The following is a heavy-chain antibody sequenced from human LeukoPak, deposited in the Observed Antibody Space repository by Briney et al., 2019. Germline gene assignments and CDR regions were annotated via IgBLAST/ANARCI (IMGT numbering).Heavy chain of an antibody. CDR2: INHSGST. Sequence: PSGTLSLTCAVYGGSFSGYYWSWIRQPPGKGLEWIGEINHSGSTNYNPSLKSRVTISVDTSKNQFSLKLSSVTAADTAVYYCAREDYDSSGRPFDYWGQGTLVTVSS. CDR1: GGSFSGYY. J-gene: IGHJ4*02. CDR3: AREDYDSSGRPFDY. V-gene: IGHV4-34*01. D-gene: IGHD3-22*01.